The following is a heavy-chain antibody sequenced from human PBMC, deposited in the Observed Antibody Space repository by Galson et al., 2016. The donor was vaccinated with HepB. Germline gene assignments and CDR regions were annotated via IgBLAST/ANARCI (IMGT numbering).Heavy chain of an antibody. D-gene: IGHD4-23*01. CDR1: GYSFTNYW. CDR2: IYPGDSDT. V-gene: IGHV5-51*01. CDR3: PSHLGATTVASPGLDY. J-gene: IGHJ4*02. Sequence: QSGAEVKKPGESLKISCTGSGYSFTNYWIAWVRQLPGKGLEWMGIIYPGDSDTRYSPSFKGQVTLSADKSISTAYLQWSSLKASDTAIYLCPSHLGATTVASPGLDYWGQGTPVTVPS.